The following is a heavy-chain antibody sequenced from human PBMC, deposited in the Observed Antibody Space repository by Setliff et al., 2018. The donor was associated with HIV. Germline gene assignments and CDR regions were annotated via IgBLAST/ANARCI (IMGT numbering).Heavy chain of an antibody. CDR2: ISYSGST. J-gene: IGHJ6*03. Sequence: PSETLSLTCTVSDGSISSSSYYWGWIRQPPGKGLEWIGSISYSGSTYYNPSLKSRVTISVDTSKNQFSLKLTSVTAADTAVYFCARVVYTYYYMDVWGKGTTVTVSS. CDR1: DGSISSSSYY. D-gene: IGHD2-15*01. CDR3: ARVVYTYYYMDV. V-gene: IGHV4-39*01.